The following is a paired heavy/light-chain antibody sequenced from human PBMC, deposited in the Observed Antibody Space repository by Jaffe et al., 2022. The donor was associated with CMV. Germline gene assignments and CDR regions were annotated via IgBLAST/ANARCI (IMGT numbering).Heavy chain of an antibody. CDR1: GFTFGDYA. V-gene: IGHV3-49*04. CDR2: IRSKLYGGTT. D-gene: IGHD6-6*01. Sequence: EVQLVESGGGLVQPGRSLRLSCTASGFTFGDYAMNWVRQAPGKGLEWVGYIRSKLYGGTTEYAASVRGRFTISRDDSKSIAYLQMNSLKAEDTAVYYCTRDVLKGGHTSSTWFDPWGQGTLVTVSS. CDR3: TRDVLKGGHTSSTWFDP. J-gene: IGHJ5*02.
Light chain of an antibody. V-gene: IGKV2-28*01. CDR1: QSLLHSNGYNY. J-gene: IGKJ5*01. Sequence: DIVMTQSPLSLPVTPGEPASISCRSSQSLLHSNGYNYLDWYLQKPGQSPQVLIYLGSNRASGVPDRFSGSGSGTDFTLKISRVEAEDVGVYYCMQALQTPPTFGQGTRLEIK. CDR3: MQALQTPPT. CDR2: LGS.